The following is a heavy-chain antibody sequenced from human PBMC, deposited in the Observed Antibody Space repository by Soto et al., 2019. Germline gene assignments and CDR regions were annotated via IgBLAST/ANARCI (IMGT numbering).Heavy chain of an antibody. D-gene: IGHD1-26*01. CDR3: ARDLGTRGAFDI. CDR1: GFTLSSYS. Sequence: GGSLRLSCAASGFTLSSYSMNWVRQAPGKGLEWVSSISSSSSYIYYADSVKGRFTISRDNAKNSLYLQMNSLRAEDTAVYYCARDLGTRGAFDIWGQGTMVTVSS. V-gene: IGHV3-21*01. J-gene: IGHJ3*02. CDR2: ISSSSSYI.